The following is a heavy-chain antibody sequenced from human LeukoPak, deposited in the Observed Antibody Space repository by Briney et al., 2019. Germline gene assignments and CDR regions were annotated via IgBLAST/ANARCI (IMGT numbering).Heavy chain of an antibody. CDR2: IYYSGST. V-gene: IGHV4-39*01. D-gene: IGHD3-22*01. CDR3: ARRQRGYWGSGYYARAYYFDY. J-gene: IGHJ4*02. Sequence: PSETLSLTCTVSGGSISSSSYYWGWIRQPPGKGLEWIGSIYYSGSTYYNPSLKSRVTISVDTSKNQFSLKLSSVTAADTAVYYCARRQRGYWGSGYYARAYYFDYWGQGTLVTVSS. CDR1: GGSISSSSYY.